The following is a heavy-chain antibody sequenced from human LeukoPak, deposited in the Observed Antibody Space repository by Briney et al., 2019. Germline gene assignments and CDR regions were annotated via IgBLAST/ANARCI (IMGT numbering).Heavy chain of an antibody. Sequence: GGSLRLSCAASGFTFSSYAMSWVRQAPGKGLEWVSAISGSGGSTYCADSVKARFTISRDNSKNKVYLQMNGLTAEDTAVYFCAKGYYGSVFDPWGQGTLVTVSS. V-gene: IGHV3-23*01. CDR3: AKGYYGSVFDP. D-gene: IGHD3-10*01. J-gene: IGHJ5*02. CDR2: ISGSGGST. CDR1: GFTFSSYA.